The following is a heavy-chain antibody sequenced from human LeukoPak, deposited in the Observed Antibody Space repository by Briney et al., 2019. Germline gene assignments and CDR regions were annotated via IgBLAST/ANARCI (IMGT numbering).Heavy chain of an antibody. CDR3: ARFELVSYYYYMDV. J-gene: IGHJ6*03. Sequence: SETLTLTCTVSSGSISSYYWSWIRQPPGKGLEWFGYIYTSGSTNYNPSLKSRVTISVDTSKNQFSLKLSSVTAADTAVYYCARFELVSYYYYMDVWGKGTTVTVSS. CDR1: SGSISSYY. V-gene: IGHV4-4*09. CDR2: IYTSGST. D-gene: IGHD2/OR15-2a*01.